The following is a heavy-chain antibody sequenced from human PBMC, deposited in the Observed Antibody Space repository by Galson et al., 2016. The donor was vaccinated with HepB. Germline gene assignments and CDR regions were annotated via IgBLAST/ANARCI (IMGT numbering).Heavy chain of an antibody. CDR1: GYTFTSYY. J-gene: IGHJ4*02. D-gene: IGHD5-24*01. CDR3: ARINRHGYNNYYFDY. CDR2: INPSGGST. V-gene: IGHV1-46*01. Sequence: SVKVSCKASGYTFTSYYMHWVRQAPGQGLEWMGIINPSGGSTSYAQKFQGRVTMTRDTSTSTVYMELSSLRSGDTARYYCARINRHGYNNYYFDYWGQGTLVSVAS.